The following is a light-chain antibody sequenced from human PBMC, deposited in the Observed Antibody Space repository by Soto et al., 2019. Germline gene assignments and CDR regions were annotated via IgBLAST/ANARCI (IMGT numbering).Light chain of an antibody. CDR3: AAWDDSRRGVV. V-gene: IGLV1-47*01. CDR2: RNN. Sequence: QSVLTQPPSASETPGQRVTISCSGSSSNIGSHYVFWYQHLPGTAPKLLIYRNNKRPSGVPDRFSGSKSDTSASLAISGLRSEDGADYFCAAWDDSRRGVVFGGGTKLTVL. CDR1: SSNIGSHY. J-gene: IGLJ2*01.